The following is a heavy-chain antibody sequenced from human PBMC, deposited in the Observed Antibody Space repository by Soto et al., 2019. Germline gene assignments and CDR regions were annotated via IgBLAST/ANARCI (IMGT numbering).Heavy chain of an antibody. CDR2: IRGSDGIT. D-gene: IGHD3-3*01. J-gene: IGHJ6*02. CDR1: GFTFSSYA. Sequence: GGSLRLSCAASGFTFSSYAMSWVRQAPGKGLEWVSAIRGSDGITYYADSGKGRFTISRDNSKNTLYLQMNSLRAEDTALYYCAKYIMISGVAPYGMDVWGQGTTVTVSS. V-gene: IGHV3-23*01. CDR3: AKYIMISGVAPYGMDV.